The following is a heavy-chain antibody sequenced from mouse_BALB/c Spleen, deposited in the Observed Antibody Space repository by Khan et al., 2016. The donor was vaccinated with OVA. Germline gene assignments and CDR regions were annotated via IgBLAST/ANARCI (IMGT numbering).Heavy chain of an antibody. CDR2: IAPGSGSI. V-gene: IGHV1S41*01. CDR3: ARAIGSKVPLDY. J-gene: IGHJ2*01. CDR1: GYTFTSYW. D-gene: IGHD1-2*01. Sequence: DLVKPGASVKLSCKASGYTFTSYWINWIKQRPGQGLEWIGRIAPGSGSIYYNEMFKDKATLTVDTSSSTAYIQLNSLSSEDSAVFVCARAIGSKVPLDYWGPGTTLTVSS.